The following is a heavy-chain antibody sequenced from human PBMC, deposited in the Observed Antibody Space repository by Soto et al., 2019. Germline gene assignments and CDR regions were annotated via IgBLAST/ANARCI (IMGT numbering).Heavy chain of an antibody. D-gene: IGHD3-10*01. CDR3: AKAVDISIRGVPPSDF. Sequence: PGGSLRLSCVVSGFTVSSSNYMSWVRQAPGKGLEWVSAISGSGGSTYYADSVKGRFTISRDNSKNTLYLQMNSLRAEDTAVYYCAKAVDISIRGVPPSDFWGQGTLVTVSS. CDR2: ISGSGGST. CDR1: GFTVSSSNY. J-gene: IGHJ4*02. V-gene: IGHV3-23*01.